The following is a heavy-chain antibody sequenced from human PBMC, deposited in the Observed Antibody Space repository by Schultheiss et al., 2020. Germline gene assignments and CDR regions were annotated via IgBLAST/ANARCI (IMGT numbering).Heavy chain of an antibody. D-gene: IGHD3-10*01. CDR3: ARASGEGFDN. CDR1: GGSISSSSYY. V-gene: IGHV4-39*07. CDR2: IYYSGST. Sequence: SETLSLTCTVSGGSISSSSYYWGWIRQPPGKGLEWIGYIYYSGSTNYNPSLKSRVTISVDTSKNQFSLKLRSVTAADTAVYYCARASGEGFDNWGQGVLVTVSS. J-gene: IGHJ4*02.